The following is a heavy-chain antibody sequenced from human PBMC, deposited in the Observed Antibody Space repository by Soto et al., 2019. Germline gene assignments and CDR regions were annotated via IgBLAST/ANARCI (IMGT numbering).Heavy chain of an antibody. Sequence: GGSLRLSCAACGFSFSRHWMHWVRQPPWKGLVWVSRINGNGITTSDADFVKGRVTISSDNAKNTLYLQMHSLGDEDTAVYYCVRALAGSRNGFDI. V-gene: IGHV3-74*01. CDR2: INGNGITT. CDR3: VRALAGSRNGFDI. D-gene: IGHD6-19*01. CDR1: GFSFSRHW. J-gene: IGHJ3*02.